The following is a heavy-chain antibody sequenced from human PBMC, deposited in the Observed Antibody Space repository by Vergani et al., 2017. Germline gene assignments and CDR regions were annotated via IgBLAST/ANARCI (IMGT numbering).Heavy chain of an antibody. CDR1: GYTITDYY. CDR3: ARPGQWLVQGGYFDWDGAFGV. V-gene: IGHV1-46*03. D-gene: IGHD6-19*01. J-gene: IGHJ3*01. CDR2: INPSGGST. Sequence: QVHLVQSGSEVKKPGASVKVSCKASGYTITDYYIHWVRHAPGQGLEWMGIINPSGGSTSYAQKFQGRVTMTRDTSTSTVYMELSSLRSEDTAVYYCARPGQWLVQGGYFDWDGAFGVWGPGTMVTVSS.